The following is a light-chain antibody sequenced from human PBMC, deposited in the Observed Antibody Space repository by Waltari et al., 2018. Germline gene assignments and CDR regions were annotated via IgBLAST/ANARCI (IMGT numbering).Light chain of an antibody. Sequence: ENVLTQSPGTLSLSPGDRATLSCRASHMVASNYIAWYQQRPGQAPRLLIFGASSRATGIPDRFSGSGSVTDFTLTISRLEPEDFVVYYCQHYGNSPQLTFAGGTRLEIK. CDR1: HMVASNY. CDR3: QHYGNSPQLT. J-gene: IGKJ4*01. V-gene: IGKV3-20*01. CDR2: GAS.